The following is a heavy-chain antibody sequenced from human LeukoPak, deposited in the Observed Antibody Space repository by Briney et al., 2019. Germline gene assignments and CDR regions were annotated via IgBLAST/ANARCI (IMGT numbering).Heavy chain of an antibody. J-gene: IGHJ4*02. D-gene: IGHD3-10*01. CDR1: GFTFSSYW. CDR2: IKQDGSEK. Sequence: GGSLRLSCAASGFTFSSYWMSWVRQAPGKGLEWVANIKQDGSEKYYVDSVKGRFTISRDNAKNSLYLQMNSLRAEDTAVYYCARDDSGFGELSTGWGNDYWGQGTLVTVSS. CDR3: ARDDSGFGELSTGWGNDY. V-gene: IGHV3-7*01.